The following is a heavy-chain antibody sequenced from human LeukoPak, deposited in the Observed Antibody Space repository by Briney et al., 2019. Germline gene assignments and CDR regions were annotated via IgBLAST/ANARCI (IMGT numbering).Heavy chain of an antibody. Sequence: GGSLRLSCAASGFTFADSAISWVRQAPGKGLEWVSSIRGRRADKLYADSVKARFTISRDTSKNAVYLQMNSLRAEDTAVYYCAKVEWFGESGDRWGQGTLVTVAS. CDR1: GFTFADSA. D-gene: IGHD3-10*01. CDR3: AKVEWFGESGDR. J-gene: IGHJ4*02. V-gene: IGHV3-23*01. CDR2: IRGRRADK.